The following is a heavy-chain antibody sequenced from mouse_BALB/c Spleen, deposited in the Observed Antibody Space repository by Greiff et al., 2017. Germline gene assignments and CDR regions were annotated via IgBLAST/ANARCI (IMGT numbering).Heavy chain of an antibody. V-gene: IGHV5-9-4*01. Sequence: DVKLVESGGGLVKPGGSLKLSCAASGFTFSSYAMSWVRQSPEKRLEWVAEISSGGSYTYYPDTVTGRFTISRDNAKNTLYLEMSSLRSEDTAMYYCARAPIPITAIVEGYAMDYWGQGTSVTVSS. CDR2: ISSGGSYT. CDR1: GFTFSSYA. D-gene: IGHD1-1*01. CDR3: ARAPIPITAIVEGYAMDY. J-gene: IGHJ4*01.